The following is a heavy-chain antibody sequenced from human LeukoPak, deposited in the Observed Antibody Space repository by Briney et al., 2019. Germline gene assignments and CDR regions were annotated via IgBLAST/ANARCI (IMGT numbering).Heavy chain of an antibody. CDR2: ISAYNGNT. CDR3: ARAISAGGYSYGFSLIY. Sequence: ASVKVSCKASGYTFTSYGISWVRQAPGQGLEWMGWISAYNGNTNYAQKLQGRVTMTTDTSTSTAYMELRSLRSDDTAVYYCARAISAGGYSYGFSLIYWGQGTLVTVSS. V-gene: IGHV1-18*01. CDR1: GYTFTSYG. J-gene: IGHJ4*02. D-gene: IGHD5-18*01.